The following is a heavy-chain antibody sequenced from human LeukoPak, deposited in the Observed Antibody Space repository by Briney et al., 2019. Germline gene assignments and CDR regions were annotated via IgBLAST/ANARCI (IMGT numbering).Heavy chain of an antibody. CDR2: VYYSGST. V-gene: IGHV4-59*08. CDR3: ARPQNSGSYSGAFDI. D-gene: IGHD1-26*01. CDR1: GGSIRSYY. Sequence: SETLSLTCTVSGGSIRSYYWTWIRQPPGKGLEWIGYVYYSGSTNYNPSLKSRVTISVDTSKNQFSLKLSSVTAAGTAVYYCARPQNSGSYSGAFDIWGQGTLVTVSS. J-gene: IGHJ3*02.